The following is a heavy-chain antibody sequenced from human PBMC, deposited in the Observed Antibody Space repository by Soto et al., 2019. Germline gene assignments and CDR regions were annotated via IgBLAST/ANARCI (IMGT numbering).Heavy chain of an antibody. CDR1: GASISSGGYY. Sequence: QVQLQESGPGLVKPSQTLSLTCTVSGASISSGGYYWGWIRQQPGKGLEWIGYSYHSGNAYYNPSRKSRVTVSVDTSKNQFSLKVNSVTAADTAVYYCARYCSTTRCPFDYWGQGTLVTVSS. CDR2: SYHSGNA. J-gene: IGHJ4*02. D-gene: IGHD2-2*01. V-gene: IGHV4-31*03. CDR3: ARYCSTTRCPFDY.